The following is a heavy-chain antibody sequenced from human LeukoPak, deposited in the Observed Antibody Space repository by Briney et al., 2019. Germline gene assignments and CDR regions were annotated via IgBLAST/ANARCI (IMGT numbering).Heavy chain of an antibody. CDR2: ISSSGSTI. V-gene: IGHV3-48*03. CDR1: GFTFSSYE. CDR3: AETGVSGVFNYYCDMNV. D-gene: IGHD3-10*01. Sequence: GGSLRLSCAASGFTFSSYEMNWVRQAPGKGLEWVSYISSSGSTIYYADSVKGRFTISRDNAKNSLYLQMNSLRAEDTAVYYCAETGVSGVFNYYCDMNVWGQGPRVPISS. J-gene: IGHJ6*02.